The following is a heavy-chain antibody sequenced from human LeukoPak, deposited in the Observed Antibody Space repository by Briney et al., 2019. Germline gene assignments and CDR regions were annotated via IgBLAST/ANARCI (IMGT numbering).Heavy chain of an antibody. J-gene: IGHJ4*02. CDR2: ISSSSSYI. CDR3: AGYSGYDAAPFDY. V-gene: IGHV3-21*01. CDR1: GFTFSSYS. D-gene: IGHD5-12*01. Sequence: GGSLRLSCAASGFTFSSYSMSWVRQAPGKGLEWVSSISSSSSYIYYADSVKGRFTISRDNAKNSLYLQMNSLRAEDTAVYYCAGYSGYDAAPFDYWGQGTLVTVSS.